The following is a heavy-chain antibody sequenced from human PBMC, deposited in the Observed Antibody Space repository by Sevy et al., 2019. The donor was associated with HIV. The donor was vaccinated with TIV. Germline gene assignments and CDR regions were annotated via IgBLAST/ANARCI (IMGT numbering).Heavy chain of an antibody. D-gene: IGHD3-22*01. CDR2: INSDGSST. CDR1: GFTFSSYW. V-gene: IGHV3-74*01. J-gene: IGHJ4*02. Sequence: GGSLRLSCAASGFTFSSYWMHWVRQAPGKGLVWVSRINSDGSSTSYVDSVKGRFTISRDNAKNTLYLQMNSLRAEDTAVYYCASTAQPYYYDSSGYADPLFDYWGQGTLVTVSS. CDR3: ASTAQPYYYDSSGYADPLFDY.